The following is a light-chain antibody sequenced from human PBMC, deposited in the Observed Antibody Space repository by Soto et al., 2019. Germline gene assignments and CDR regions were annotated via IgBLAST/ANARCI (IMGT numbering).Light chain of an antibody. V-gene: IGLV2-23*01. CDR1: SSDIGSYNL. Sequence: QSVLTQPASGSGSPEQSITISSPGTSSDIGSYNLLSWYQQHPGKAPKVMIYEATKRPSGVSNRFSGSKSGNTASLTISGLQAEDEADYYCCAYAGSGTVVFGGGTKLTVL. CDR3: CAYAGSGTVV. J-gene: IGLJ3*02. CDR2: EAT.